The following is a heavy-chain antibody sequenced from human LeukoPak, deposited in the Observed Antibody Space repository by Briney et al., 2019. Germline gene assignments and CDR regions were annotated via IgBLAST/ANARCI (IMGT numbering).Heavy chain of an antibody. Sequence: PSETLSLTCSASGASTSRRYWSWIRQSPGRALEWIGHIYDGRDTKYNASLTSRVTISVYTSKNQFSVSLTSVTAADTAISYCAQTTGWPGFDFWGPGALVTVPS. J-gene: IGHJ4*02. CDR3: AQTTGWPGFDF. V-gene: IGHV4-59*08. D-gene: IGHD6-19*01. CDR1: GASTSRRY. CDR2: IYDGRDT.